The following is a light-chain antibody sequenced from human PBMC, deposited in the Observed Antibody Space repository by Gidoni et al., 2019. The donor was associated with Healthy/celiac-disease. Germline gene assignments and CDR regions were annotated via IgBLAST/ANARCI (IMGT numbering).Light chain of an antibody. CDR3: QQSYSTPSCT. J-gene: IGKJ5*01. Sequence: DIQMTQSPSSLSASVGDRVTITCRASQSISSYLNWYQQKPGKAPKLLTYAASSLQSGVPSRFSGSGSGTDFTLTISSLQPEDFATYYCQQSYSTPSCTFGQGTRLEIK. V-gene: IGKV1-39*01. CDR2: AAS. CDR1: QSISSY.